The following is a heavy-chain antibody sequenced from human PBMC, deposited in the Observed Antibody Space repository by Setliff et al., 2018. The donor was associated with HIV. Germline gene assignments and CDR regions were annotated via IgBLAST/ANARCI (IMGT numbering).Heavy chain of an antibody. V-gene: IGHV4-34*01. Sequence: PSETLSLTCAVYGESFSGYYWNWIRQPPGKGLEWIGEMNHSGSTKYNPSLKSRVTISVDTSKTQFSLKRSSVTAADTAVYYCARGFSGHYSFTGYMDVWGKGTTVTVSS. CDR3: ARGFSGHYSFTGYMDV. J-gene: IGHJ6*03. CDR1: GESFSGYY. D-gene: IGHD3-22*01. CDR2: MNHSGST.